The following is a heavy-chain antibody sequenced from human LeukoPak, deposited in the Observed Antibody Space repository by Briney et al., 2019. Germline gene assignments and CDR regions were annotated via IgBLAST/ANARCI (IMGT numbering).Heavy chain of an antibody. V-gene: IGHV4-34*01. CDR1: GQSFSGYY. J-gene: IGHJ6*04. CDR2: INQSGST. D-gene: IGHD2-2*01. Sequence: PSETLSLTCAVYGQSFSGYYWSWIRQPPGKGLELIGVINQSGSTNCNPSLKSRVTISVDTSKNQFSLKLSSVTAADTAVYYCARGRGYCSSTSCYPHYYGMDVWGKGTTVTVSS. CDR3: ARGRGYCSSTSCYPHYYGMDV.